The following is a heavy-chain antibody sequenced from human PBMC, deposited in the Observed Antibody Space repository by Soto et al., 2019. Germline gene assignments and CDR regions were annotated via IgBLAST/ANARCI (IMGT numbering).Heavy chain of an antibody. Sequence: QVQLQESGPGLVKPSQTLSLTCTVSGGSIRSGGYYWIWVRQNPRKGLEWFVNIYYSGNTYYNLSLKSRLTISVDTSKNQFSLILSSVTAADTAVYYCARDRLMATAGTARYYFSLDVWGQGTTVTVSS. CDR1: GGSIRSGGYY. CDR3: ARDRLMATAGTARYYFSLDV. V-gene: IGHV4-31*03. CDR2: IYYSGNT. D-gene: IGHD5-18*01. J-gene: IGHJ6*02.